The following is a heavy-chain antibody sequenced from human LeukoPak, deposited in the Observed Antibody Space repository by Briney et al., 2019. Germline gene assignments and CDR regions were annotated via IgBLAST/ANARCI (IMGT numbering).Heavy chain of an antibody. V-gene: IGHV3-48*03. CDR2: ISSSGSTI. CDR3: ARDFHGSGKALGPFDY. Sequence: PGGSLRLSCVASGFTFNNYAMHWVRQAPGKELEWVSYISSSGSTIYYADSVKGRFTISRDNAKNSLYLQMNSLRAEDTAVYYCARDFHGSGKALGPFDYWGQGTLVTVSS. D-gene: IGHD3-10*01. J-gene: IGHJ4*02. CDR1: GFTFNNYA.